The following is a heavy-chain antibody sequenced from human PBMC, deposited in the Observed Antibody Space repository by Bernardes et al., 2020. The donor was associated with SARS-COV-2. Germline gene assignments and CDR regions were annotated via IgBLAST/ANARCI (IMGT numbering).Heavy chain of an antibody. CDR2: ITGNGDIT. D-gene: IGHD2-21*01. Sequence: GGSLSLSCVASGISFRNYAMSWVRQAPGRGLEWVSVITGNGDITYYADSVKGRFTISRDNSKNTLYLQMNSLRAEDTAVYYCARCVVGYYAMDVWGQGTTVTVSS. CDR3: ARCVVGYYAMDV. V-gene: IGHV3-23*01. CDR1: GISFRNYA. J-gene: IGHJ6*02.